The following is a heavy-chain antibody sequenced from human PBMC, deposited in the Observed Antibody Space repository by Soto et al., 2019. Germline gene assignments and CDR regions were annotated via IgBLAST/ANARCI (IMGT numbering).Heavy chain of an antibody. J-gene: IGHJ3*02. CDR2: IYYSGST. CDR1: GGSISSYY. D-gene: IGHD3-22*01. Sequence: SETLSLTCTVSGGSISSYYWSWIRQPPGKGLEWIGYIYYSGSTNYNPSLKSRVTISVDTSKNQFSLKLSSVTAADTAVYYCARPSSGYYYDAFDIWGQGTMVTVSS. V-gene: IGHV4-59*01. CDR3: ARPSSGYYYDAFDI.